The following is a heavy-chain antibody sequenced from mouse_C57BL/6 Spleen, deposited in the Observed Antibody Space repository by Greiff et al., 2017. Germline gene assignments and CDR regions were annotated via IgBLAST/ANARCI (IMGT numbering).Heavy chain of an antibody. J-gene: IGHJ4*01. CDR2: IYPGSGNT. CDR1: GYTFTDYY. CDR3: AKSSYYDSPGVALDY. Sequence: QVQLKQPGAELVRPGASVKLSCKASGYTFTDYYINWVKQRPGQGLEWIARIYPGSGNTYYNEKFKGKATLTADKSSSTAYMQLSSLTSEDSAVYFCAKSSYYDSPGVALDYWGQGTSVTVAS. V-gene: IGHV1-76*01. D-gene: IGHD1-1*01.